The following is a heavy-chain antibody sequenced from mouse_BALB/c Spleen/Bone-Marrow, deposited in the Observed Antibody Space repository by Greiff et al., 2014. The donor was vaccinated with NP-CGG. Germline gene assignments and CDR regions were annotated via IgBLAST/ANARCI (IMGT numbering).Heavy chain of an antibody. CDR3: ARGNYGNYVDSFDY. CDR1: GFTFSSYG. J-gene: IGHJ2*01. V-gene: IGHV5-6-3*01. Sequence: EVKLVESGGGLVQPGGSLKLSCAASGFTFSSYGMSWVRQTPDKRLELVASINSNGGSTYYPDSVKGRFTISRDNAKKTLSLQMSSLKSEDTAVYYCARGNYGNYVDSFDYWGQGTTLTVSS. CDR2: INSNGGST. D-gene: IGHD2-1*01.